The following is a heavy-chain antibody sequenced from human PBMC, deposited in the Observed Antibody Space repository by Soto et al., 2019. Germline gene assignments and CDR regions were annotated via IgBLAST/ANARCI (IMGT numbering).Heavy chain of an antibody. CDR2: ISAYNGNT. CDR1: GGTFSSYS. D-gene: IGHD6-13*01. J-gene: IGHJ3*02. V-gene: IGHV1-18*01. Sequence: ASVKVSCKASGGTFSSYSISWVRQAPGQGLEWMGWISAYNGNTNYAQKLQGRVTMTTDTSTSTAYMELRSLRSDDTAVYYCAWSRAAAGPPRRAFDIWGQGTMVTVSS. CDR3: AWSRAAAGPPRRAFDI.